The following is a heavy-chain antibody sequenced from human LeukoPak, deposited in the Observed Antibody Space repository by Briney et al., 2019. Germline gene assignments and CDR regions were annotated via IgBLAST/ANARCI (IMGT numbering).Heavy chain of an antibody. CDR1: GGSISRGDYC. V-gene: IGHV4-30-4*01. D-gene: IGHD5-18*01. CDR2: IYCSGST. J-gene: IGHJ3*02. CDR3: ARVVTAFDI. Sequence: SETLSLTCTVSGGSISRGDYCWSWIRQPPGKGLEWIGYIYCSGSTYYTPSLKRRVTISVDTSKNQFSLKLSSVTAADTAVYYCARVVTAFDIWGQGTMVTVSS.